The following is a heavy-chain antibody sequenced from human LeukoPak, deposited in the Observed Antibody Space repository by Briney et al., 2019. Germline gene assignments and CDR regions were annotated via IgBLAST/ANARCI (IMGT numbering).Heavy chain of an antibody. Sequence: QPGGSLRLSCAASGFTFSSCGMNWVRQAPGKGLELVSYISSSSGIIYYADSVKGRFTISRDNAKNTLYLQMNSLRAEDTAVYYCASPDCSGGSCYLGYWGQATLVTASS. J-gene: IGHJ4*02. CDR1: GFTFSSCG. V-gene: IGHV3-48*04. D-gene: IGHD2-15*01. CDR3: ASPDCSGGSCYLGY. CDR2: ISSSSGII.